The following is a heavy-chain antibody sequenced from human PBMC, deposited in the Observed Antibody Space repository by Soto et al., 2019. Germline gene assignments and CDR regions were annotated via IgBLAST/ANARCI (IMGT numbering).Heavy chain of an antibody. V-gene: IGHV4-59*01. CDR2: IYYSGST. D-gene: IGHD2-15*01. CDR3: ARDSYCSGGSCYTDAFDI. CDR1: GGSISSYY. J-gene: IGHJ3*02. Sequence: SETLSLTCTVSGGSISSYYWSWIRQPTGKGLEWIGYIYYSGSTNYNPSLKSRVTISVDTSKNQFSLKLSSVTAADTAVYYCARDSYCSGGSCYTDAFDIWGQGTMVTVSS.